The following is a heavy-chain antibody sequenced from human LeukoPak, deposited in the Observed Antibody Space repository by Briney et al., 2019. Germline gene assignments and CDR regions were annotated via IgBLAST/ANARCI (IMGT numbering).Heavy chain of an antibody. V-gene: IGHV4-4*09. CDR2: IHSSGNN. Sequence: SETLSPTCTVSGDSISGYYWSWIRQTPGKGLEWIGCIHSSGNNIYNPSLKSRVTISVDTSKNQFSLRLTSVTDADTAVYFCARGYFDSTHSSNPFDYWGQGALVTVSS. CDR1: GDSISGYY. CDR3: ARGYFDSTHSSNPFDY. D-gene: IGHD3-22*01. J-gene: IGHJ4*02.